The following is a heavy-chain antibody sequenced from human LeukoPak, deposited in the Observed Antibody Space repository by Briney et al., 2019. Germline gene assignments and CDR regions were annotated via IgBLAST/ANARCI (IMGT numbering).Heavy chain of an antibody. Sequence: ASVKVSCKASGYTFTSHGINWVRQATGQGFEWMGWMNPKSGNTGYSQNFQGRVTMTRNTSISPAYMELNSLRSEDTTVYYCAAKGIAAAAIDYWGQGTLVTVSS. J-gene: IGHJ4*02. CDR3: AAKGIAAAAIDY. CDR2: MNPKSGNT. CDR1: GYTFTSHG. V-gene: IGHV1-8*01. D-gene: IGHD6-13*01.